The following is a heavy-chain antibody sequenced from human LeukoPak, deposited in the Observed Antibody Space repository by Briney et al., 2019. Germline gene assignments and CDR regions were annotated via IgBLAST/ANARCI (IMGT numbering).Heavy chain of an antibody. CDR1: GYTFSGFY. D-gene: IGHD6-25*01. CDR3: ARERTPGSGYGVDY. V-gene: IGHV1-2*02. CDR2: INPNSGVT. Sequence: ASVKVSCKASGYTFSGFYIHWVRQAPGQGLEWMGWINPNSGVTNYAQKLQGRVTITRDTSIDTAYMQLSRLRSDDTAVYYCARERTPGSGYGVDYWGQGTVVTVSS. J-gene: IGHJ4*02.